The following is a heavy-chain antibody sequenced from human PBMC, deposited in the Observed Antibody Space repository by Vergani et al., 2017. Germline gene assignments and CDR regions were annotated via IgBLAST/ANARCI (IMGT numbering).Heavy chain of an antibody. CDR1: GVSIGSNSYY. CDR3: TRHGRSGWAGYFQH. V-gene: IGHV4-39*01. D-gene: IGHD6-19*01. J-gene: IGHJ1*01. CDR2: IYYTGTT. Sequence: QLQLQESGPGLVKPSETLSLTCTVSGVSIGSNSYYWGWIRQPPGKGLEWIGTIYYTGTTYYNEAHKSRLTISVDTSKNQFSLNLTSVTAADTAVYYCTRHGRSGWAGYFQHLCQGTLVTASS.